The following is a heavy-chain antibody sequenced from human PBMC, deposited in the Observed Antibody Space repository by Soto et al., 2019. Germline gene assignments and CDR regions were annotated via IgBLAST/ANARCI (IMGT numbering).Heavy chain of an antibody. J-gene: IGHJ5*02. V-gene: IGHV3-23*01. Sequence: EFQVLKSGGGWVQPGGSLRLSCAASGFSFSSTDMSWVRQAPGKGLEWVSTILDTGTTVFYADSVKGRFTVSSDNSHNTLSVQMNNLRADDTAVYYCVKNSGWFNTWGQGTLVAVSS. CDR3: VKNSGWFNT. CDR1: GFSFSSTD. D-gene: IGHD3-10*01. CDR2: ILDTGTTV.